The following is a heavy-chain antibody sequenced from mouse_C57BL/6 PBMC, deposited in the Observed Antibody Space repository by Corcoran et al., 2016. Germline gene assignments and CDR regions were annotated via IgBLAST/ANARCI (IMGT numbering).Heavy chain of an antibody. J-gene: IGHJ4*01. V-gene: IGHV1-80*01. CDR3: ARRGGNYAMDY. CDR2: IYPGDGDT. CDR1: GYAFSSYW. Sequence: QVQLQQSGAELVTPGASVKISCKASGYAFSSYWMNWVKQRPGKGLEWIGQIYPGDGDTNYNGKFKGKATLTADKSSSTAYMQLSSLTSEDSAVYFCARRGGNYAMDYWGQGTSVTVSS.